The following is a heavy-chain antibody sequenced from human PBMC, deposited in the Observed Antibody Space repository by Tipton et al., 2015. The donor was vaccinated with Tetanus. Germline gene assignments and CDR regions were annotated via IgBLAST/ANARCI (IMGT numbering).Heavy chain of an antibody. V-gene: IGHV4-30-2*01. D-gene: IGHD4-11*01. J-gene: IGHJ3*02. CDR3: ARNVYTVTNDAFDI. CDR2: IYDSGST. CDR1: GGSISSGDYS. Sequence: LRLSCAVSGGSISSGDYSWSWIRQPPGKGLEWIGYIYDSGSTYYNPSLKSRVTISEDRSKNQISLRLRSVTAADTAVYFCARNVYTVTNDAFDIWGHGTLVNVSS.